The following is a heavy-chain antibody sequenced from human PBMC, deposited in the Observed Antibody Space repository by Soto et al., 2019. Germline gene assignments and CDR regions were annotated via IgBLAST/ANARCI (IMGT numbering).Heavy chain of an antibody. CDR2: ISGSGGST. Sequence: EVQLLESGGGLVQPGGSLRLSCAASGFTFSSYAMSWVRQAPGKGLEWVSAISGSGGSTYYADSVKGRFTISRDNSTNTLYLQMNSLRAEETAVYYCAKGIGLGDFLSGSDWFDPWGQGTLVTVSS. CDR1: GFTFSSYA. V-gene: IGHV3-23*01. CDR3: AKGIGLGDFLSGSDWFDP. J-gene: IGHJ5*02. D-gene: IGHD3-3*01.